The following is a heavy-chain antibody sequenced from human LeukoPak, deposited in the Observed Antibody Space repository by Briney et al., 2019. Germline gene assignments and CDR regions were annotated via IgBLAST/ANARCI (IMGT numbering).Heavy chain of an antibody. Sequence: SETLSLTCAVYGGSFSGYYWSWIRQPPGKGLEWIGEINHSGSTNYNPSLKSRVTISVDTSKNQFSLKLSSVTAADTAVYYCARALTQLWLRKFDYWGQGTLVTVSS. D-gene: IGHD5-18*01. CDR2: INHSGST. CDR1: GGSFSGYY. CDR3: ARALTQLWLRKFDY. J-gene: IGHJ4*02. V-gene: IGHV4-34*01.